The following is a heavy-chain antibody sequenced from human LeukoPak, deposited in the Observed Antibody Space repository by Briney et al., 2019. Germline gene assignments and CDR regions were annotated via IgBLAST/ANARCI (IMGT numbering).Heavy chain of an antibody. D-gene: IGHD3-9*01. CDR1: GYTFTSYD. CDR2: MNPNSGNT. CDR3: ARGGYDILTGYHNFDY. Sequence: ASVKVSCKASGYTFTSYDISWVRQATGQGLEWMGWMNPNSGNTGYAQKFQGRVTMTRNTSISTAYMELSSLRSEDTAVYYCARGGYDILTGYHNFDYWGQGTLVTVSS. J-gene: IGHJ4*02. V-gene: IGHV1-8*01.